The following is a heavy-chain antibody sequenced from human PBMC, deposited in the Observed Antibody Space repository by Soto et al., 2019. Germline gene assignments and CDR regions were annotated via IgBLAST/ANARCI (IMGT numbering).Heavy chain of an antibody. D-gene: IGHD3-3*01. V-gene: IGHV3-48*01. Sequence: PWGSLRLLCAASGFTFSSYSMNWVRQAPGKGLEWVSYISSSSSTIYYADSVKGRFTISRDNAKNSLYLQMNSLRAEDTAVYYCAGEINTYYDFWSGYSGLDYWGQGTLVTVSS. CDR3: AGEINTYYDFWSGYSGLDY. CDR1: GFTFSSYS. CDR2: ISSSSSTI. J-gene: IGHJ4*02.